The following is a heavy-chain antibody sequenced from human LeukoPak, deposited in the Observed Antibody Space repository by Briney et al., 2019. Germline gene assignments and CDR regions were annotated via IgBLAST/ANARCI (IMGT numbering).Heavy chain of an antibody. CDR1: GGSFSGYY. D-gene: IGHD4-17*01. CDR3: ARDPTVDAFDI. V-gene: IGHV4-34*01. Sequence: SETLSLTCAVYGGSFSGYYWSWIRQPPGKGLEWIGEINHSGGTNYNPSLKSRVTISVDTSKNQFSLKLSSVTAADTAVYYCARDPTVDAFDIWGQGTMVTVSS. CDR2: INHSGGT. J-gene: IGHJ3*02.